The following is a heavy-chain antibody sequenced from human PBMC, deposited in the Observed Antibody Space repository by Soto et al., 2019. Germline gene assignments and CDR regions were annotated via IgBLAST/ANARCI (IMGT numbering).Heavy chain of an antibody. Sequence: PGGSLRLSCAASGFSVSGSYMAWLRQAPGKGLEWVSIIFGGGNTHYAGSVKGRFTVSRDKSNNSLYLQMNSLRAEDTAVYYCARGGAGALFFDSWGQGTLVTVSS. V-gene: IGHV3-53*01. CDR1: GFSVSGSY. D-gene: IGHD1-26*01. CDR3: ARGGAGALFFDS. CDR2: IFGGGNT. J-gene: IGHJ4*02.